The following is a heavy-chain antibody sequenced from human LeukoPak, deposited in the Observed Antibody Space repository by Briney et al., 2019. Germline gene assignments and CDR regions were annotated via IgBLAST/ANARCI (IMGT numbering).Heavy chain of an antibody. CDR2: FDPEDGET. D-gene: IGHD2-2*01. V-gene: IGHV1-24*01. J-gene: IGHJ6*02. CDR1: GYTLTELS. Sequence: ASVKVFCKVSGYTLTELSMHWVRQAPGKGLEWMGGFDPEDGETIYAQKFQGRVTMTEDTSTDTAYMELNSLRSDDTAVYYCATDPGEIVPAAKGPRGDYCYGMDVWGQGTTVTVSS. CDR3: ATDPGEIVPAAKGPRGDYCYGMDV.